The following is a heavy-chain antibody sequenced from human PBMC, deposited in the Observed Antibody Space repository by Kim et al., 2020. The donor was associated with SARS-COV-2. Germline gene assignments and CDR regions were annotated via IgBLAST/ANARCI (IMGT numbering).Heavy chain of an antibody. D-gene: IGHD6-13*01. V-gene: IGHV3-33*01. CDR1: GFTFSSYD. CDR2: IWYDGSNK. Sequence: GGSLRLSCAASGFTFSSYDIHWVRQAPGRGLEWVAVIWYDGSNKYYADSVKGRFTISRDNSKNTLYLQMNSLRAEDTAVYYCARDAGYSSSWLPDDIDY. CDR3: ARDAGYSSSWLPDDIDY. J-gene: IGHJ4*01.